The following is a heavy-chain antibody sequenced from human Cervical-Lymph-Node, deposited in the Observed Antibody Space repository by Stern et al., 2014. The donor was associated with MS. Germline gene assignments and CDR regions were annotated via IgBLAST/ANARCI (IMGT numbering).Heavy chain of an antibody. V-gene: IGHV5-51*01. CDR1: GYSFTNYW. CDR2: IYPGDSDT. D-gene: IGHD6-19*01. Sequence: EVQLVESGAEVKKPGESLKISCKGSGYSFTNYWIGWVRQRPGKGLEWVGIIYPGDSDTRYSPSFQGQVTISADKSIRTASLQWSSLKASDTAMYYCARHCAKREQCAFDYWGQGTLVTVSS. J-gene: IGHJ4*02. CDR3: ARHCAKREQCAFDY.